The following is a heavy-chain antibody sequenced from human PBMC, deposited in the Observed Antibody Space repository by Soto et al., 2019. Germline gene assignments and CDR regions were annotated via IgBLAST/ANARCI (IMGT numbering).Heavy chain of an antibody. D-gene: IGHD3-3*01. CDR1: EFTFSNHA. CDR2: ISSSSSTI. Sequence: GGSLRLSCAASEFTFSNHAMSWVRQAPGKGLEWVSYISSSSSTIYYADSVKGRFTISRDNAKNSLYLQMNSLRAEDTAVYYCARDPDYDFWSGLTGVFDYWGQGTLVTVSS. CDR3: ARDPDYDFWSGLTGVFDY. J-gene: IGHJ4*02. V-gene: IGHV3-48*01.